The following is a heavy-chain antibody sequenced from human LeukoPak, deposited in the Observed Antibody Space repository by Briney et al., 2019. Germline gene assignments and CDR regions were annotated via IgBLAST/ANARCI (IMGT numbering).Heavy chain of an antibody. CDR1: GFTFSSFA. V-gene: IGHV3-23*01. CDR3: AKGCGGTCYSDFDY. CDR2: ISGSDGST. J-gene: IGHJ4*01. D-gene: IGHD2-21*02. Sequence: SGGSLRLSCAASGFTFSSFAMSWVRQAPGKGLEWVSTISGSDGSTYYADSVKGRFTISRDNSKSTLYLQMNSLRADDTALYYCAKGCGGTCYSDFDYWGRGSLVIVSS.